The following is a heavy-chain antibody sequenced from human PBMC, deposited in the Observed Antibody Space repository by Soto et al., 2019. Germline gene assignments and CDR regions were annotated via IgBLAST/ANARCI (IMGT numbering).Heavy chain of an antibody. Sequence: ASVKVSCKASGGTFSSYTISWVRQAPGQGLEWMGRIIPILGIANYAQKFQGRVTITADKSTSTAYMELSSLRSEDTAVYYCARVRVGATSSGFSSRDFYYFDYWGQGTLVTVSS. CDR3: ARVRVGATSSGFSSRDFYYFDY. V-gene: IGHV1-69*02. CDR2: IIPILGIA. D-gene: IGHD1-26*01. CDR1: GGTFSSYT. J-gene: IGHJ4*02.